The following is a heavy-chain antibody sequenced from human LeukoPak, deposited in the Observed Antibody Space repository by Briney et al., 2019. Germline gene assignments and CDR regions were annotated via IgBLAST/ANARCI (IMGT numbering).Heavy chain of an antibody. Sequence: PGGSLRLSCAASRFTFSIFGMHWVRQAPGKGLEWIAVISSDGTNKYYTDSVRGRFTISRDNSKDTLYLQLSSLRIEDTAIYYCRAATRYRDYYYDYWGQGTLVTVSS. V-gene: IGHV3-30*03. D-gene: IGHD3-22*01. CDR3: RAATRYRDYYYDY. J-gene: IGHJ4*02. CDR1: RFTFSIFG. CDR2: ISSDGTNK.